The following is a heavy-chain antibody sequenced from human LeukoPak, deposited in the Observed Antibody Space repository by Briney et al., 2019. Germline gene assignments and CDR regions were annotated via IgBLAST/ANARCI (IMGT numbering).Heavy chain of an antibody. CDR3: ARDHRTYSSLSGYYYYYGMDV. CDR1: GFTFSSYE. Sequence: GESLRLSCAASGFTFSSYEMNWVRQTPGKGLEWVSYISSSGSTIYYADSVKGRFTISRDNAKNSLYLQMNSLRAEDTAVYYCARDHRTYSSLSGYYYYYGMDVWGQGTTVTVSS. D-gene: IGHD6-6*01. J-gene: IGHJ6*02. V-gene: IGHV3-48*03. CDR2: ISSSGSTI.